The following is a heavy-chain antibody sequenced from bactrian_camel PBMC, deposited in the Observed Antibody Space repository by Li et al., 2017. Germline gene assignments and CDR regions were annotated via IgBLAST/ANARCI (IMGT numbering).Heavy chain of an antibody. CDR2: LDSDGST. Sequence: VQLVESGGGSAQPGGSLRLTCAASGDTSYEHGMSWWRQAPGKEREGVATLDSDGSTSYADSVKGRFTVSNENANNTLYLQMNSLKPEDTAMYYCAADFRRCGPRLKSALTKPDFGYWGQGTQVTV. D-gene: IGHD1*01. J-gene: IGHJ6*01. CDR3: AADFRRCGPRLKSALTKPDFGY. CDR1: GDTSYEHG. V-gene: IGHV3S53*01.